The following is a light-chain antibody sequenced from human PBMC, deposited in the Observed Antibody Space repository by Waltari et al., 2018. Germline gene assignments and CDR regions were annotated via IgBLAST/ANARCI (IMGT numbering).Light chain of an antibody. V-gene: IGLV2-11*01. CDR3: CSYAGSYTYV. CDR1: SSYVGGSVY. CDR2: DVS. J-gene: IGLJ1*01. Sequence: QSALTQPRSVSGSPCLSVTVSCTGTSSYVGGSVYVSWYQHHPGKAPKLMIYDVSTRPSGVPDRFSGSKSGNTASLTISGLQAEDEADYYCCSYAGSYTYVFGTGTKVTVL.